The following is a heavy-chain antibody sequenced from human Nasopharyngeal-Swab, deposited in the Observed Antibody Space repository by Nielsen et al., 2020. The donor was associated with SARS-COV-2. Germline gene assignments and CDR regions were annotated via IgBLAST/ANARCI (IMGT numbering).Heavy chain of an antibody. V-gene: IGHV4-34*01. D-gene: IGHD6-6*01. CDR2: INHSGST. Sequence: WIRQPPGKGLEWIGEINHSGSTNYNPSLKRRVTITVDTSKNKFSLKLSTVTAADTAVYYCARGAHSSSSGVGNWFDPWGQGTLGTVSS. CDR3: ARGAHSSSSGVGNWFDP. J-gene: IGHJ5*02.